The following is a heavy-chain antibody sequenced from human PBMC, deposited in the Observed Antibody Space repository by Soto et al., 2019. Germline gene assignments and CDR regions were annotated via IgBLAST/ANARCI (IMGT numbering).Heavy chain of an antibody. Sequence: QLQLQESGPGLVKPSETLSLTCTVSGGSISSSSYYWGWIRQPPGKGLEWIGSIYYSGSTYYNPALKSRVNISVDTSKNQFSLKLSSVTAADTAVYYCARTYSYSSSWYSPWGQGTLVTVSS. D-gene: IGHD6-13*01. J-gene: IGHJ5*02. CDR2: IYYSGST. CDR1: GGSISSSSYY. V-gene: IGHV4-39*01. CDR3: ARTYSYSSSWYSP.